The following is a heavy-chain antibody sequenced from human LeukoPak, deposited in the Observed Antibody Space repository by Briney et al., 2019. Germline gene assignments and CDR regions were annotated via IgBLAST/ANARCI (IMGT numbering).Heavy chain of an antibody. Sequence: PSETLSLTCTVSGGSISSGGYYWSWIRQHPGKGLEWIGYIYYSGSTYYNPSLKSRVTISVDTSKNQFSLKLSSVTATDTAVYYCARPGRGAFDIWGQGTMVTVSS. CDR2: IYYSGST. J-gene: IGHJ3*02. V-gene: IGHV4-31*03. CDR3: ARPGRGAFDI. CDR1: GGSISSGGYY. D-gene: IGHD3-10*01.